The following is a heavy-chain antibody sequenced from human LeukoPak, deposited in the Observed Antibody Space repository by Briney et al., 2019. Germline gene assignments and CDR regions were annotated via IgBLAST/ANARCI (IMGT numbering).Heavy chain of an antibody. D-gene: IGHD4-23*01. CDR2: ISYDGSSK. Sequence: PGGSLRLSCAASGFTFSSYGMHWVRQTPGKGLEWVAVISYDGSSKYYADSVKGRFTISRDNSKNTLYLQMNSLRAEDTAVYYCAKDNGGFDYWGQGTLVTVSS. CDR3: AKDNGGFDY. J-gene: IGHJ4*02. CDR1: GFTFSSYG. V-gene: IGHV3-30*18.